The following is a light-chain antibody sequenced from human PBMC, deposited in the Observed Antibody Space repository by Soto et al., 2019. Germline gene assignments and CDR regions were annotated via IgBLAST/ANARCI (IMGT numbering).Light chain of an antibody. Sequence: EIVMTQSPATLSVSPGERATLSCRASQSVSSNLAWYPQKTGQAPRLLIYGASTRATGSPARFSGSGSGTEFTLTIGSLQSEDFAVYYCQQYNNWPGTCGPGTKVDIK. CDR1: QSVSSN. CDR2: GAS. V-gene: IGKV3-15*01. J-gene: IGKJ3*01. CDR3: QQYNNWPGT.